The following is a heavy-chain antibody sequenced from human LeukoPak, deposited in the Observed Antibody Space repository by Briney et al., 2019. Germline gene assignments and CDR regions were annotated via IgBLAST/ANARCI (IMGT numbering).Heavy chain of an antibody. V-gene: IGHV4-61*02. Sequence: SETLSLTCTESGGSVSSDDNYWNWIRQPAGRGLEWIGRIYITGKTMYNPSLESRVRMSKDTSKNQVYLTVKSVTAADTAVYYCARGGTLFTFFDSWGQGTLVTVSS. CDR1: GGSVSSDDNY. CDR3: ARGGTLFTFFDS. CDR2: IYITGKT. J-gene: IGHJ4*02.